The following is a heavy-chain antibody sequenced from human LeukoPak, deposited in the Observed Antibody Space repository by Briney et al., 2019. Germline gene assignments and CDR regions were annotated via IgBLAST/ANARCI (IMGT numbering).Heavy chain of an antibody. V-gene: IGHV4-59*01. CDR3: ASGRDGYTSAF. Sequence: PSETLSLTCTVSGGSISSYYWSWIRQPPGKGLEWIGYIYCSGSTNYNSSLKSRVTISVDTSKNQFSLKLSSVTAADTAVYYCASGRDGYTSAFWGQGTLVTVSS. D-gene: IGHD5-24*01. J-gene: IGHJ4*02. CDR1: GGSISSYY. CDR2: IYCSGST.